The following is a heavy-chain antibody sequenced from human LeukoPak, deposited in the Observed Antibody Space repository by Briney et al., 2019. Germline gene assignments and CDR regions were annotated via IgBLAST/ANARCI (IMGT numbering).Heavy chain of an antibody. V-gene: IGHV3-64*01. J-gene: IGHJ4*02. Sequence: AGESLRLSCAASGFTFSSYVMYWVRQAPGKGLEYVSSISSNGGSTYYANSVKGRFTISRDNSKNTLYLQMGSLRAEDMAVYYCARGGQSKYDSSGYLNYFDYWGQGTLVTVSA. CDR1: GFTFSSYV. CDR3: ARGGQSKYDSSGYLNYFDY. CDR2: ISSNGGST. D-gene: IGHD3-22*01.